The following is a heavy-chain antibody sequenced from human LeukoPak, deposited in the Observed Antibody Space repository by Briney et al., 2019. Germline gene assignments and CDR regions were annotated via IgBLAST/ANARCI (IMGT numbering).Heavy chain of an antibody. CDR1: GFTFSSYG. CDR3: ARDGAEDSSGYYYGWYFDL. J-gene: IGHJ2*01. CDR2: ISYDGSNK. Sequence: GGSLRLSCAASGFTFSSYGMHWVRQAPGKGLEWVAVISYDGSNKYYADSVKGRFTISRDNSKNTLYLQMNSLRAEDTAVYYCARDGAEDSSGYYYGWYFDLWGRGTLVTVSP. V-gene: IGHV3-30*19. D-gene: IGHD3-22*01.